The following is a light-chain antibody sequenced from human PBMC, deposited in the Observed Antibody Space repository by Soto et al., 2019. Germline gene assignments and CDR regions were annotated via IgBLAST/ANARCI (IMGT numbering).Light chain of an antibody. CDR3: SSYSGSSTLV. V-gene: IGLV2-14*01. CDR2: EVK. J-gene: IGLJ1*01. Sequence: QSALTQPASVSGSPGQSITISCTGTSSDVGGNYYVAWHQQHPGKAPKVLIYEVKERPSGVSNRFSGSKSGNTASLTISGLQAEDEADYYCSSYSGSSTLVFGPGTKLTVL. CDR1: SSDVGGNYY.